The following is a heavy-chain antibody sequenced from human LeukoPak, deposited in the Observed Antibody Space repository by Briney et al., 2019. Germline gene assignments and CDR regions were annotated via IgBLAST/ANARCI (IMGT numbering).Heavy chain of an antibody. Sequence: SETLSLTCTVSGGSISSASYYWAWIRQPPGQGLQWIGNIYFGGTTYYNLSLKSRVTISINTSKNQFSLRLNSVTAVDTAVYYCARKENVYYYFDYWGQGTLVTVSS. D-gene: IGHD3-10*01. CDR3: ARKENVYYYFDY. CDR2: IYFGGTT. CDR1: GGSISSASYY. J-gene: IGHJ4*02. V-gene: IGHV4-39*07.